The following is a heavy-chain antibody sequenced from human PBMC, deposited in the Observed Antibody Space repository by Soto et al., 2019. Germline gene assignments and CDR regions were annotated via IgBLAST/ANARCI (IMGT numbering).Heavy chain of an antibody. V-gene: IGHV3-7*01. Sequence: EVQLVDSGGGSVQPGGSLRLSCAASGFAFSTHWMTWVRQAPGKGLEWVASINQDGGEKYYVDSVKGRFTISRDNAENSLFLQMNSLRSEDTAVYYCTRVSFSLDADYFQNWGQGTLVTVSS. J-gene: IGHJ1*01. CDR3: TRVSFSLDADYFQN. CDR2: INQDGGEK. CDR1: GFAFSTHW.